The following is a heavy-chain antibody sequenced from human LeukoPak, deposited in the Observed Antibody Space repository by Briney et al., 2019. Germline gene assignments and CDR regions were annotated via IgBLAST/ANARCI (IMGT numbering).Heavy chain of an antibody. D-gene: IGHD3-22*01. CDR1: GGSISSSNW. J-gene: IGHJ6*02. V-gene: IGHV4-4*02. Sequence: SGTLSLTCAVSGGSISSSNWWSWVRQPPGKGLEWIGEIYHSGSTNYNPSLKSRVTISVDKSKNQFSLKLSSVTAADTAVYYCARDPYDSSGHYGMDVWGQGTTVTVSS. CDR2: IYHSGST. CDR3: ARDPYDSSGHYGMDV.